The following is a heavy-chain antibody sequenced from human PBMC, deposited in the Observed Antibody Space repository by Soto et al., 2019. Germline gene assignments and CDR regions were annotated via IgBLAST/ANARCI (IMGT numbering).Heavy chain of an antibody. CDR1: GLTFSNYG. CDR3: AKDGRDCASATCYVAGYYSDC. J-gene: IGHJ4*02. V-gene: IGHV3-30*18. CDR2: ISSDGSKR. Sequence: HHGGSLRLSCAASGLTFSNYGMHWVRQAPGKGLEWVAVISSDGSKRFYADAVKGRFTISRDNSKNTLYLQMNSLRVEDTAVYFCAKDGRDCASATCYVAGYYSDCWGQGILVTVSS. D-gene: IGHD2-2*01.